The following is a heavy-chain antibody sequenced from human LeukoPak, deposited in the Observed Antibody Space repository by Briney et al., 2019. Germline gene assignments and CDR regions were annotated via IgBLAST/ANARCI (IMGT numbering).Heavy chain of an antibody. Sequence: GGSLRLSCVASGFTFSTSNIHWVRQAPGKGLAWIAYISSRSRTTHYADSVKGRFTISRDNAKSSLFLQMDSLRAEDTAVYYCARHSQQLVFSPFDYWGQGSVVTVSS. CDR1: GFTFSTSN. V-gene: IGHV3-48*04. J-gene: IGHJ4*02. CDR2: ISSRSRTT. CDR3: ARHSQQLVFSPFDY. D-gene: IGHD6-6*01.